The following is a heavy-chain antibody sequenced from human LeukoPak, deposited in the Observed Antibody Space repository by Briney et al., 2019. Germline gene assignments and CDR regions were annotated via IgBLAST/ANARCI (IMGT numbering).Heavy chain of an antibody. V-gene: IGHV3-23*01. CDR1: GFTFSSYA. J-gene: IGHJ3*02. D-gene: IGHD2-15*01. CDR2: ISGSGGST. Sequence: GGSLRLSCAASGFTFSSYAMSWVRQAPGKGLEWVSAISGSGGSTYYADSVKGRFTISRDNSKNTLYLQMNSLRAEDTAVYYCAKILGYCSGGSCYGDDAFDIWGQGTMVTVSS. CDR3: AKILGYCSGGSCYGDDAFDI.